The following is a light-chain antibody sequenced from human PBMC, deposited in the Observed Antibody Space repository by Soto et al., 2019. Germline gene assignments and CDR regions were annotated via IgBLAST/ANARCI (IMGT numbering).Light chain of an antibody. CDR3: QQYGSSPPT. Sequence: IVLTQSPGTLSLSPGERATLSCRASQSVSSSYLAWYQQKPGQAPRLLIYGASSRATGIPDRFSGGGSGTDFTLTIRRLEPEDFAVYYCQQYGSSPPTFGQGTKVDIK. V-gene: IGKV3-20*01. CDR2: GAS. CDR1: QSVSSSY. J-gene: IGKJ1*01.